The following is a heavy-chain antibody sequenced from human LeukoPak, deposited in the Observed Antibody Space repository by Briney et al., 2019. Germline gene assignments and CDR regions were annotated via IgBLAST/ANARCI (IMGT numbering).Heavy chain of an antibody. V-gene: IGHV3-30*18. J-gene: IGHJ4*02. Sequence: RPGGSLRLSCAASGFTFSNYGMHYVRQAPGKGLEWVAVISDDGSNKYYADSVNGRFTISRDNSNNTLYMQMNSLRAEDTAVYYCVKDRETTASGTFDYWGQGSLVTVSS. CDR1: GFTFSNYG. D-gene: IGHD6-13*01. CDR3: VKDRETTASGTFDY. CDR2: ISDDGSNK.